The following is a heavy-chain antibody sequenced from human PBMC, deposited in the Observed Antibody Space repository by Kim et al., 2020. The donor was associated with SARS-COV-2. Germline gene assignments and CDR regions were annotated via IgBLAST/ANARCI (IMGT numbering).Heavy chain of an antibody. CDR2: IYYSGST. Sequence: SETLSLTCTVSGGSISSSSYYWGWIRQPPGKGLEWIGSIYYSGSTYYNPSLKSRVTISVDTSKNQFSLKLSSVTAADTAVYYCARGGNYYDSPLDYWGQG. CDR1: GGSISSSSYY. V-gene: IGHV4-39*07. J-gene: IGHJ4*02. CDR3: ARGGNYYDSPLDY. D-gene: IGHD3-22*01.